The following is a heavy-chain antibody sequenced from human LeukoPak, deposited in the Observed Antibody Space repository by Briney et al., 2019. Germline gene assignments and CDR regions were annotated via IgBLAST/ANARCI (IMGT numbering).Heavy chain of an antibody. V-gene: IGHV3-23*01. D-gene: IGHD3-10*01. CDR3: AKVAVRGVIINYFDY. J-gene: IGHJ4*02. Sequence: GGSLRLSCAASGFTFSSFGMSWVRQAPGKGLEWVSAISGSGDSTYYADSVKGRFTISRDNSKNTLYLQMNSLRAEDTAVYYCAKVAVRGVIINYFDYWGQGTLVTVSS. CDR2: ISGSGDST. CDR1: GFTFSSFG.